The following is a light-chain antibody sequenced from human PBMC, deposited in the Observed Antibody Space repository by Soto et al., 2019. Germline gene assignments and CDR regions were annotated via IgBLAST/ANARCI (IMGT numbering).Light chain of an antibody. J-gene: IGLJ1*01. Sequence: QSVLTQPPSASGTPGQRVTISCSGSRYNIGSNTVNWYQQLPGTAPKLLIYSNDQRPSGVPDRFSGSKSGTSASLAISGLQSEDEADYYCAAWDDSRNADVFGTGTKVTVL. CDR3: AAWDDSRNADV. CDR2: SND. V-gene: IGLV1-44*01. CDR1: RYNIGSNT.